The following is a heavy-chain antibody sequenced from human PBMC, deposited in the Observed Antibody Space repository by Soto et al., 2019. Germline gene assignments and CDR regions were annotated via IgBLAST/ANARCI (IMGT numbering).Heavy chain of an antibody. V-gene: IGHV4-4*07. D-gene: IGHD5-12*01. CDR1: GASIRSYF. Sequence: ETLSLTCTVSGASIRSYFWTWIRQPAGKGLDWIGRISTSGTTNYNPSLKSRVTISVDTSKNQFSLKLSSVTAADTAVYYCASHRDGYNSAYFDYWGQGTLVTVSS. CDR2: ISTSGTT. CDR3: ASHRDGYNSAYFDY. J-gene: IGHJ4*02.